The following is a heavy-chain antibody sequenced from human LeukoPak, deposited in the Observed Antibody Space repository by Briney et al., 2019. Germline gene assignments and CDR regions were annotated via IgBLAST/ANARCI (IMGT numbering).Heavy chain of an antibody. Sequence: SVKVSCKASGGTFSSYAISWVRQAPGQGLEWMGRIIPILGIANYAQKFQGRVTITADKSTSTAYMELSSLRSEDTAVHYCASRSDVDTAPNDYWGQGTLVTVSS. CDR3: ASRSDVDTAPNDY. V-gene: IGHV1-69*04. CDR1: GGTFSSYA. D-gene: IGHD5-18*01. CDR2: IIPILGIA. J-gene: IGHJ4*02.